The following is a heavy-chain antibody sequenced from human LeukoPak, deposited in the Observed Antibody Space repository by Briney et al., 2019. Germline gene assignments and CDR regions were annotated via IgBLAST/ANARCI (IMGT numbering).Heavy chain of an antibody. J-gene: IGHJ6*03. Sequence: SETLSLTCAVYGGSFSGYYWSWIRQPPGKGLEWIGEINHSGSTNYNPSLKSQVTISVDTSKNQFSLKLSSVTAADTAVYYCAREAAADYYYYMDVWGKGTTVTVSS. CDR2: INHSGST. CDR3: AREAAADYYYYMDV. V-gene: IGHV4-34*01. CDR1: GGSFSGYY. D-gene: IGHD2-2*01.